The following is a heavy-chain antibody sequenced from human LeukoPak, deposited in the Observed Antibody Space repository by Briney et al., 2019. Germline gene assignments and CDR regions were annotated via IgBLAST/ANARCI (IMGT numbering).Heavy chain of an antibody. CDR1: GFTFSSFG. J-gene: IGHJ5*02. CDR2: IWYDGSNK. D-gene: IGHD2-2*02. CDR3: ARGRYCSSTSCYTNWFDP. Sequence: PGGSLRLSCAASGFTFSSFGMHWVRQAPGKGLEWVAVIWYDGSNKYYADSVKGRFTISRDNSKNTLYLQMNSLRAEDTAVYYCARGRYCSSTSCYTNWFDPWGQGTLVTVSS. V-gene: IGHV3-33*01.